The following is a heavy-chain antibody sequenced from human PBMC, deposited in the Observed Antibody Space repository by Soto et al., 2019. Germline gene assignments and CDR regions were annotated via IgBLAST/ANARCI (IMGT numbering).Heavy chain of an antibody. D-gene: IGHD3-9*01. J-gene: IGHJ4*02. CDR3: GILEGLATNSYYFDY. CDR1: GGSVSSSSYY. V-gene: IGHV4-39*01. Sequence: QLQLQESGPGLVKPSETLSLTCTVSGGSVSSSSYYWGWVRQPPGKGLEWIGSVYYSGSTYYNPSLESRVTISVDKSKNQFSLKLMSLSAADTAVYYCGILEGLATNSYYFDYWGQGALVTVSS. CDR2: VYYSGST.